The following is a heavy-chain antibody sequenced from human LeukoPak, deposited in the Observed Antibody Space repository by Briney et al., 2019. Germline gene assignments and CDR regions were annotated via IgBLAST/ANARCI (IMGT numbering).Heavy chain of an antibody. CDR2: INHSGST. J-gene: IGHJ6*04. CDR1: GGSFSGYY. V-gene: IGHV4-34*01. Sequence: PSETLSLTCAAYGGSFSGYYWSWIRQPPGKGLEWIGEINHSGSTNYNPSLKSRVTISVDTSKNQFSLKLSSVTAADTAVYYCAIRTGYYGNYYYYGMDVWGKGTTVTVSS. D-gene: IGHD3/OR15-3a*01. CDR3: AIRTGYYGNYYYYGMDV.